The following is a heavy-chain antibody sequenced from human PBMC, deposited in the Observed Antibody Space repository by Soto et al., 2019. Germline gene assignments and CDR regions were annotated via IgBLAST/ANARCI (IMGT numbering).Heavy chain of an antibody. CDR3: GRVGRCFDCSYYCWDV. CDR1: GYTFTSYV. Sequence: ASVKVSCKASGYTFTSYVISWVRQAPGQGLEWMGWISAYNGNTNYAQKLQGRVTMTTDTSTSTAYMELRSLRSDDTAVYYLGRVGRCFDCSYYCWDVWGKGTTVSVSS. CDR2: ISAYNGNT. J-gene: IGHJ6*03. V-gene: IGHV1-18*01. D-gene: IGHD3-9*01.